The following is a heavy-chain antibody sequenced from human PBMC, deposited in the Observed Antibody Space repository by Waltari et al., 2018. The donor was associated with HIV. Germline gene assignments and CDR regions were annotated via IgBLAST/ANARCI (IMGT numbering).Heavy chain of an antibody. Sequence: EVQLLESGGGLVQPGGSRRLSCAASGFAYVSYAMTWVRQSPGRGLDVVSAISGSGADSFYADSVKGRFSISRDNSKNTVYLQMNNLRAADTAIYYCAKAFSDNTAYYYDFWGRGTRVTVAS. V-gene: IGHV3-23*01. D-gene: IGHD3-22*01. CDR3: AKAFSDNTAYYYDF. CDR1: GFAYVSYA. CDR2: ISGSGADS. J-gene: IGHJ4*02.